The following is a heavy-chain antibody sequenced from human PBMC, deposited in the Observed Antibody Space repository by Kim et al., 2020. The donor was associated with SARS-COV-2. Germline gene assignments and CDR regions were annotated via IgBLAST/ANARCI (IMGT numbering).Heavy chain of an antibody. D-gene: IGHD6-13*01. Sequence: SLRLSCAASGFTFDDYAMPWVRQAPGKGLEWVSGICWNSGSIGYADSVKGRFPISRDNAKNSLYLQMNSLRAEDTVLYYCAKVTILAAAGTTWTWRGAFDIWGQGTMGSVSP. CDR1: GFTFDDYA. J-gene: IGHJ3*02. CDR2: ICWNSGSI. CDR3: AKVTILAAAGTTWTWRGAFDI. V-gene: IGHV3-9*01.